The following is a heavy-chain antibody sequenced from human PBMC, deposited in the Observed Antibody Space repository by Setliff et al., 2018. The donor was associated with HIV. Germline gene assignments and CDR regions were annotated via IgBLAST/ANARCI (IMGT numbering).Heavy chain of an antibody. J-gene: IGHJ6*03. V-gene: IGHV4-39*01. CDR3: ARQYCGGDCHFYYYMDV. Sequence: PSETLSLTCTVSGGPITTSGYYWGWIRQPPGKGLEWIGAIYYSGSTYYSPSLKSRVTISVDTSKNQFSLNLNSVTAADTAVYYCARQYCGGDCHFYYYMDVWGKGTTVTVSS. D-gene: IGHD2-21*02. CDR1: GGPITTSGYY. CDR2: IYYSGST.